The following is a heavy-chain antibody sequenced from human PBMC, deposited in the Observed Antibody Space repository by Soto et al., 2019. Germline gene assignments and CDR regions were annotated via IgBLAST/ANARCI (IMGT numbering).Heavy chain of an antibody. CDR2: IYPGDSDT. Sequence: GESLKISCKGSGYSFTIYWIGWVRQMPGKGLEWMGIIYPGDSDTRYSPSFQGQVTISADKSISTAYLQWSSLKASDTAMYYCARTSSIAARNHHGMDVWGQGTTVTVSS. CDR1: GYSFTIYW. D-gene: IGHD6-6*01. J-gene: IGHJ6*02. CDR3: ARTSSIAARNHHGMDV. V-gene: IGHV5-51*01.